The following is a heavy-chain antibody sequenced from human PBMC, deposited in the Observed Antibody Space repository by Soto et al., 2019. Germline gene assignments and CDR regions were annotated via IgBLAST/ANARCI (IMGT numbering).Heavy chain of an antibody. V-gene: IGHV1-69*01. Sequence: VQLVQSGAEVMKPGSSVELSCKDSGGTFNRYTISWVRQAPGQGLEWMGGIIPIFGTANYAQKFQGRVAIIADESTSAAYMELRSLRSEDTAVYYCALWGFRDGNNSKYNYSGMDVWGQGTTVTVSS. CDR2: IIPIFGTA. J-gene: IGHJ6*02. CDR1: GGTFNRYT. D-gene: IGHD1-1*01. CDR3: ALWGFRDGNNSKYNYSGMDV.